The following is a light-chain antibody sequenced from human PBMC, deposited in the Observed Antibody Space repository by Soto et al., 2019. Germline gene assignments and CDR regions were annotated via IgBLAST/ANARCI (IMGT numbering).Light chain of an antibody. V-gene: IGKV1-39*01. J-gene: IGKJ1*01. CDR2: AAS. CDR3: QQSYSTLWT. Sequence: DIQMTQSPSSLSASVGDRVTITCRASQSISSYLNWYQQKPGKAPKLLIYAASCLQSGVPSRFSGNGSGTDFTLTISSLQPEDFATYYCQQSYSTLWTFGQGTKVEIK. CDR1: QSISSY.